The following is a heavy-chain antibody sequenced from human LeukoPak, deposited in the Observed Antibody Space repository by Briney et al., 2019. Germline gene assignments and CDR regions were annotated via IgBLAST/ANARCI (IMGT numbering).Heavy chain of an antibody. J-gene: IGHJ5*02. D-gene: IGHD4-17*01. CDR1: GFTFSSYG. CDR3: ARVTYGDYVEGGNRFDP. CDR2: IWYDGSNK. Sequence: PGGSLRLSCAASGFTFSSYGMHWVRQAPGKGLEWVAVIWYDGSNKYYADSVKGRFTISRDNSKNTLYLQMNSLRAEDTAVYYCARVTYGDYVEGGNRFDPWGQGTLVTVSS. V-gene: IGHV3-33*01.